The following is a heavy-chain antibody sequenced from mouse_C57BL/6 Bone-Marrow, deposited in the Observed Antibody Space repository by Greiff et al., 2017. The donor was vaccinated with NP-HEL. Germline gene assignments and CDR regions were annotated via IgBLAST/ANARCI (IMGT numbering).Heavy chain of an antibody. V-gene: IGHV1-19*01. CDR3: ARGDYGSSYGWFAY. CDR1: GYTFTDYY. J-gene: IGHJ3*01. Sequence: EVQLQQSGPVLVKPGASVKMSCKASGYTFTDYYMNWVKQSHGKSLEWIGVINPYNGGTSYNQKFKGKATLTVDKSSSTAYMELNSLTSEDSAVYYCARGDYGSSYGWFAYWGQGTLVTVSA. D-gene: IGHD1-1*01. CDR2: INPYNGGT.